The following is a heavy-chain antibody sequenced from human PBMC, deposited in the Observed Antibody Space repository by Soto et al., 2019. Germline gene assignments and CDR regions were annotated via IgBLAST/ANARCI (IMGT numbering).Heavy chain of an antibody. CDR3: ARAVAGFDY. V-gene: IGHV3-30-3*01. Sequence: GGSLRLSCAASGFTFSSYAMHWVRQAPGKGLEWVAVISYDGSNKYYADSVKGRFTISRDNSKNTLYLQMNSLRAEDTAVYYCARAVAGFDYRGQGTLVT. D-gene: IGHD6-19*01. CDR1: GFTFSSYA. CDR2: ISYDGSNK. J-gene: IGHJ4*02.